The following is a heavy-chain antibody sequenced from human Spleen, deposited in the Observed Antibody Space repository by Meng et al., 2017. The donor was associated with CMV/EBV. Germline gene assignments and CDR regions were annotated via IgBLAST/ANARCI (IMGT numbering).Heavy chain of an antibody. CDR1: GGSINRYY. J-gene: IGHJ4*02. D-gene: IGHD2-2*01. V-gene: IGHV4-59*01. CDR3: AREVPGADINDY. Sequence: SETLSLTCAVSGGSINRYYWNWIRQPPGKGLEWIGNIDNSGDTNYNPSLRSRLAMAVDTSKRQISLNVRSVTAADTAVYYCAREVPGADINDYWGRGTLVTVSS. CDR2: IDNSGDT.